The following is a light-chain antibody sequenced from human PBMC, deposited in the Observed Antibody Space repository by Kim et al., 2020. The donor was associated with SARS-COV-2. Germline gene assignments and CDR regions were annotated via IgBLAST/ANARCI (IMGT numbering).Light chain of an antibody. V-gene: IGLV8-61*01. Sequence: QAVVTQEPSLSVSPGGTVTLTCGLSSGSVSTSDSPSWYRQTPGRPPRTHIHTTNIRSSGVPDRFSGSILGNKAALTIAGAQTDDESDYYCVLYMTYGISVFGGGTQLTVL. CDR1: SGSVSTSDS. J-gene: IGLJ3*02. CDR3: VLYMTYGISV. CDR2: TTN.